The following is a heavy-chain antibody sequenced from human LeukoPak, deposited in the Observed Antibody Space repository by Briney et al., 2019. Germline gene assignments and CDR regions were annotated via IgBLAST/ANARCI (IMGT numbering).Heavy chain of an antibody. V-gene: IGHV4-30-4*08. Sequence: PSETLSLTCTVSGGSISSGDYYWSWTRHPPGKGLEWIGYIYYSGSTYYNPSLQSRVTISVDTSKNQFSLKLSSVTAADTAVYYCARPGGRVDNAFDIWGQGTMVTVSS. CDR1: GGSISSGDYY. J-gene: IGHJ3*02. D-gene: IGHD1-1*01. CDR3: ARPGGRVDNAFDI. CDR2: IYYSGST.